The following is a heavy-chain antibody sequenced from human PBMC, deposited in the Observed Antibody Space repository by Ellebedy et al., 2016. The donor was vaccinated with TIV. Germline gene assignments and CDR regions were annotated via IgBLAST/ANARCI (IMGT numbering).Heavy chain of an antibody. CDR2: IWYDGSQK. CDR3: ARIFNSYFLDY. J-gene: IGHJ4*02. CDR1: GYTFRNHG. Sequence: GGSLRLSCAASGYTFRNHGMHWVRQAPGKGLEWVAVIWYDGSQKYYGDSVKGRFTISRDNSRNALELQMNSLRAEDTAVYYCARIFNSYFLDYWGQGTLVTVSS. V-gene: IGHV3-33*01. D-gene: IGHD2/OR15-2a*01.